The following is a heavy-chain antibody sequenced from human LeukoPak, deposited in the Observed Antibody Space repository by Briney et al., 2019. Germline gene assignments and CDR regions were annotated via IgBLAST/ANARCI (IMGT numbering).Heavy chain of an antibody. CDR3: AKDHASSHQPVGMDV. CDR2: ISGSGGST. V-gene: IGHV3-23*01. D-gene: IGHD2-2*01. Sequence: GGSLRLSCAASGFTFSSYAMSWVRQAPGKGLEWVSAISGSGGSTYYADSVKGRFTISRDNSKNTLYLQVNSLRAEDTAVYYCAKDHASSHQPVGMDVWGQGTTVTVSS. J-gene: IGHJ6*02. CDR1: GFTFSSYA.